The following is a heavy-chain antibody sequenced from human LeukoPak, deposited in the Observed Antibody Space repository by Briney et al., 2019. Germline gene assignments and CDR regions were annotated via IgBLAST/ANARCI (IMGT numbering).Heavy chain of an antibody. D-gene: IGHD3-22*01. CDR1: GFTFDDYG. J-gene: IGHJ6*03. CDR3: ARDSYYDSSGYYPTHMDV. V-gene: IGHV3-20*04. CDR2: INWNGGST. Sequence: GGSLRLSCAASGFTFDDYGMSWVRQAPGKGLEWVSGINWNGGSTGYADSVKGRFTISRDNAKNSLYLQMNSLRAEDTALYYCARDSYYDSSGYYPTHMDVWGKGTTVTVSS.